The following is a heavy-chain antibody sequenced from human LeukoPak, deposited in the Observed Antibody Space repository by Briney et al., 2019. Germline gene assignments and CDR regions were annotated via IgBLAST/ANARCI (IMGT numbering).Heavy chain of an antibody. CDR3: ARVQFPGRIAAAGPFDY. CDR1: GYTFTSYY. V-gene: IGHV1-46*01. CDR2: INPSGGST. D-gene: IGHD6-13*01. J-gene: IGHJ4*02. Sequence: GASVKVSCKASGYTFTSYYMHWVRQAPGQGLEWMGIINPSGGSTSYAQEFQGRVTMTRDTSTSTVYMELSSLRSEDTAVYYCARVQFPGRIAAAGPFDYWGQGTLVTVSS.